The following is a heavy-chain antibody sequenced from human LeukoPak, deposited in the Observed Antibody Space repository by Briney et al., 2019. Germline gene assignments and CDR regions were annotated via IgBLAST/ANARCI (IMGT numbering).Heavy chain of an antibody. Sequence: PGGSLRLSCAASGFTFSSYEMNWVRQPPGKGLEWIGSIYHSGSTYYNPSLKSRVTISVDTSKDQFSLKLSSVTAADTAVYYCARGLNDSWTGENYWGQGTLVTVSS. J-gene: IGHJ4*02. CDR3: ARGLNDSWTGENY. D-gene: IGHD3-3*01. V-gene: IGHV4-38-2*01. CDR2: IYHSGST. CDR1: GFTFSSYE.